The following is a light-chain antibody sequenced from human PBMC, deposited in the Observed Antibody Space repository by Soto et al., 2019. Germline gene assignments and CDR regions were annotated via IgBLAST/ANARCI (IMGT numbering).Light chain of an antibody. J-gene: IGLJ1*01. Sequence: QSVLTQPPSASGTPGQRVAISCSGSSSNIGSNTVNWYQQFPQTAPKLLIYSNNQRPSGVPDRFSGSKSGTSASLAISGLQSEDEADYYCAAWDDSLHGFYVFGTGTKVTVL. V-gene: IGLV1-44*01. CDR1: SSNIGSNT. CDR3: AAWDDSLHGFYV. CDR2: SNN.